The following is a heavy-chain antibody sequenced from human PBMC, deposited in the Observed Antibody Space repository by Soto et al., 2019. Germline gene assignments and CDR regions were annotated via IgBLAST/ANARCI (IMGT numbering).Heavy chain of an antibody. Sequence: SEIMSLNRTVAGVFISSYYWSWIRQPPGKGLEWIGYIYYSGSTNYNPSLKSRVTISVDTSKNQFSLKLSSVTAADTAVYYCASFREYNGYKARGSWFDPWGQGTLVTVSS. CDR1: GVFISSYY. D-gene: IGHD5-12*01. CDR3: ASFREYNGYKARGSWFDP. V-gene: IGHV4-59*01. CDR2: IYYSGST. J-gene: IGHJ5*02.